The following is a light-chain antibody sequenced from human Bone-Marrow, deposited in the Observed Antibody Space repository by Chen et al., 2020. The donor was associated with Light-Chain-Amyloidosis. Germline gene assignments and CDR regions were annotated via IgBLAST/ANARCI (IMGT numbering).Light chain of an antibody. CDR2: DAS. CDR3: QQRSNWPPIT. CDR1: QSVGSY. J-gene: IGKJ5*01. Sequence: ELVWTQSPPTLSLSPGERATLSCGASQSVGSYLAWYQQKPGQAPRLLIYDASNRATGIPARFSGSGSETDFTLTISSLEPEDLGVYYCQQRSNWPPITFGQGTRLEIK. V-gene: IGKV3-11*01.